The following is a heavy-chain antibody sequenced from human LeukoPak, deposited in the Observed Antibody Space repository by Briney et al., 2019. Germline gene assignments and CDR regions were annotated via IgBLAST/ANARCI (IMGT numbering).Heavy chain of an antibody. V-gene: IGHV3-74*01. D-gene: IGHD4-23*01. J-gene: IGHJ4*02. Sequence: GGSLRLSCGASGFTFSSYWMHWVRQAPGKGLVWVSRINSDGSSTSYADSVKGRFTISRDNAKNTLYLQMNSLRAEDTAVYYCARDPRNYGGNPFDYWGQGTLVTVSS. CDR1: GFTFSSYW. CDR3: ARDPRNYGGNPFDY. CDR2: INSDGSST.